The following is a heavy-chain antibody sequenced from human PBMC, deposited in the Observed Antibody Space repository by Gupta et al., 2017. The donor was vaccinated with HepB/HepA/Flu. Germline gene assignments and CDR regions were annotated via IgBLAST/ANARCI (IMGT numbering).Heavy chain of an antibody. Sequence: QVQLVEPGGGFVSPGGSLRLSCATSGFTFRDSYMTWVRQPPGKGLEWVSYISASGRDTFYADSMKGRFTISRDNAKKSLYLQMDSLRVDDTAVYYCARIRSWTVVSPPDYWGQGILVSVSS. J-gene: IGHJ4*02. V-gene: IGHV3-11*05. CDR2: ISASGRDT. CDR1: GFTFRDSY. CDR3: ARIRSWTVVSPPDY. D-gene: IGHD2-21*01.